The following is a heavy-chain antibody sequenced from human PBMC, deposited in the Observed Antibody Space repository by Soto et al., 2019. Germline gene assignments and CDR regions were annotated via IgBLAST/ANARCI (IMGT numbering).Heavy chain of an antibody. J-gene: IGHJ5*02. CDR3: ARPLPNAYGSGSPHWFDP. CDR2: IYYSGST. V-gene: IGHV4-39*01. D-gene: IGHD3-10*01. CDR1: GGSISRSSYY. Sequence: HLQLQESGPGLVKPSETLSLTCTVSGGSISRSSYYWGWIRQPPGKGLEWIGSIYYSGSTYYNPSLKSRVTITVDTTKNPSALKQSSVAAADTAVSSFARPLPNAYGSGSPHWFDPWGQGTLFTVSS.